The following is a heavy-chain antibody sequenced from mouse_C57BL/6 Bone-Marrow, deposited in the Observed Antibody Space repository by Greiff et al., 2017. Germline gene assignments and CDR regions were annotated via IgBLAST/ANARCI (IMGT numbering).Heavy chain of an antibody. D-gene: IGHD1-1*01. CDR1: GYAFSSYW. V-gene: IGHV1-80*01. CDR3: ATYYYGTQDAMDY. Sequence: QVQLKESGAELVKPGASVKISCKASGYAFSSYWMNWVKQRPGKGLEWIGQIYPGDGDTNYNGKFKGKATLTADKSSSTAYMQLSSLTSEDSAVYVCATYYYGTQDAMDYWGQGTSVTVSS. J-gene: IGHJ4*01. CDR2: IYPGDGDT.